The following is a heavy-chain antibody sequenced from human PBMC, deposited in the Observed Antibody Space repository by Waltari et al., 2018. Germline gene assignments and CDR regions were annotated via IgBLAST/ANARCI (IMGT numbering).Heavy chain of an antibody. V-gene: IGHV3-9*01. CDR3: AKDILADFWSMGGDY. CDR2: ISWNSGSI. D-gene: IGHD3-3*01. Sequence: EVQLVESGGGLVQPGRSLRLSCAASGFTFDDYAMPWGRQAPGKGLEWVSGISWNSGSIGYADSVKGRFTISRDNAKNSLYLQMNSLRAEDTALYYCAKDILADFWSMGGDYWGQGTLVTVSS. J-gene: IGHJ4*02. CDR1: GFTFDDYA.